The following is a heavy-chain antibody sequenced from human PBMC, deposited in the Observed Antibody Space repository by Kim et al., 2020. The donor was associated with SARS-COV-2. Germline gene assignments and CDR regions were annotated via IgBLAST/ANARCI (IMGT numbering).Heavy chain of an antibody. J-gene: IGHJ4*02. CDR3: ACYDSSGYYSFDY. D-gene: IGHD3-22*01. CDR1: GGSFSGYY. V-gene: IGHV4-34*01. Sequence: SETLSLTCAVYGGSFSGYYWSWIRQPPGKGLEWIGEINHSGSTNYNPSLKSRVTISVDTSKNQFSLKLSSVTAADTAVYYCACYDSSGYYSFDYWGQGTLVTVSS. CDR2: INHSGST.